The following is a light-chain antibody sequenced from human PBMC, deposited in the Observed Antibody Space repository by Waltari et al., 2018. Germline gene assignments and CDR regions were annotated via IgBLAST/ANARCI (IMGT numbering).Light chain of an antibody. V-gene: IGKV1-17*03. Sequence: DIQMTQSPSALSASVGNTVTLTCRASQDISHYLAWFQQKPGKVPRRLIFVASSLQSGVPPRFSGSGSGTEFTLTISSLQPEDSATYYCLQYVSSSLWTFGQGTKVEI. CDR1: QDISHY. J-gene: IGKJ1*01. CDR3: LQYVSSSLWT. CDR2: VAS.